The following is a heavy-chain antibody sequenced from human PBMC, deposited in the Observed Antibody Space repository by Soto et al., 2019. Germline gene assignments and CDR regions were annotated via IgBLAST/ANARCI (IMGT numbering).Heavy chain of an antibody. D-gene: IGHD2-15*01. CDR3: ARTCSGGTYSFDY. Sequence: GGSLRLSCAASGFTFSSYAMSWVRQAPGKGLEWVSAISGSGGSTYYADSVKGRFTISRDNSKNTLYLQMNTLRAEDTAVYYCARTCSGGTYSFDYWGQGTLVTSPQ. J-gene: IGHJ4*02. CDR1: GFTFSSYA. V-gene: IGHV3-23*01. CDR2: ISGSGGST.